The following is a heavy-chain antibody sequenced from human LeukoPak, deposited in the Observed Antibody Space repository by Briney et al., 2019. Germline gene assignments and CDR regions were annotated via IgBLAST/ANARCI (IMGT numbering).Heavy chain of an antibody. V-gene: IGHV3-74*01. Sequence: GGSLRLSCAASGFGFSVYWMHWVRQAPGKRLVWVAHINEDGTSASHADSVKDRFTISRDNAKNTLYLQMNSLTVEDTAVYYCARVPTNSYGFGQWGQGSLVTVSS. J-gene: IGHJ4*02. D-gene: IGHD5-18*01. CDR2: INEDGTSA. CDR3: ARVPTNSYGFGQ. CDR1: GFGFSVYW.